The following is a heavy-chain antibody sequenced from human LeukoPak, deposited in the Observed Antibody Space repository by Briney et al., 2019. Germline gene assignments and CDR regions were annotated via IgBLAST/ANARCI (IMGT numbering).Heavy chain of an antibody. Sequence: GASVRVSCKASGGTFSSFAISWVRQAPGQGLEWMGRIIPILGIANYAQKFQGRVTITADESTSTAYMELSSLRSEDTAVYYCARAGTKGATGAFDIWGQGTMVTVSS. CDR2: IIPILGIA. CDR1: GGTFSSFA. CDR3: ARAGTKGATGAFDI. J-gene: IGHJ3*02. D-gene: IGHD1-26*01. V-gene: IGHV1-69*04.